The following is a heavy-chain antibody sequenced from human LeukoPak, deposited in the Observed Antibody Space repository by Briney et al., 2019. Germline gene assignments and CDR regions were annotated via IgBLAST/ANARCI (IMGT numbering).Heavy chain of an antibody. V-gene: IGHV4-59*01. D-gene: IGHD2-15*01. CDR3: ARSYCGGGSCGAFDI. CDR1: GGSISSYY. J-gene: IGHJ3*02. CDR2: IYYSGNT. Sequence: SETLSLTCTVSGGSISSYYWSWIWQPPGKGLEWIGYIYYSGNTNYDPSLKSRVTISVDTSKNQFSLRLSSVTAADTAVYYCARSYCGGGSCGAFDIWGQGTMVTVSS.